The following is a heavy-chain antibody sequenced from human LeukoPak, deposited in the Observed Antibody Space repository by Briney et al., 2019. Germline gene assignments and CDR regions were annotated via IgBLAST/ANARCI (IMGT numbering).Heavy chain of an antibody. CDR2: INPNSGGT. V-gene: IGHV1-2*02. CDR1: GYTFTGYY. J-gene: IGHJ4*02. Sequence: GASVKVSCKASGYTFTGYYIHWMRQAPGQGLEWMGWINPNSGGTNYAQKFQGRVTLTRDTSISTAYMELRSLRSDDTAVYYCARGTDYCSGGSCYWFDYWGQGTLVTVSS. D-gene: IGHD2-15*01. CDR3: ARGTDYCSGGSCYWFDY.